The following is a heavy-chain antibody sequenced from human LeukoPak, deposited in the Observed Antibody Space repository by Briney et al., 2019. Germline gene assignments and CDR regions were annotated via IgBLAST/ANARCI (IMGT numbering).Heavy chain of an antibody. J-gene: IGHJ5*02. CDR3: ARRVGYKYLLNWFDP. Sequence: SETLSLTCAVYGGSFSGYYWSWIRQPPGKGLEWIGEINHSGSTNYNPSLKSRVTISVDTSKNQFSLKLSSVTAADTAVYYCARRVGYKYLLNWFDPWGQGTLVTVSS. CDR2: INHSGST. D-gene: IGHD5-24*01. CDR1: GGSFSGYY. V-gene: IGHV4-34*01.